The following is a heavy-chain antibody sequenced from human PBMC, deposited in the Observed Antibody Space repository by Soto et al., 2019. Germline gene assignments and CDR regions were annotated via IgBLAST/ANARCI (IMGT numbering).Heavy chain of an antibody. CDR1: GGSISSGGYS. D-gene: IGHD1-26*01. CDR2: IYHSGST. J-gene: IGHJ5*02. V-gene: IGHV4-30-2*03. Sequence: PSDTLSLTCAVSGGSISSGGYSWSWIRQPPGKGLEWIGYIYHSGSTYYNPSLKSRVTISLDTSRNQVSLRLISVTAADAAVYYCARQSHWTAGWELTCGQGTLVTVSS. CDR3: ARQSHWTAGWELT.